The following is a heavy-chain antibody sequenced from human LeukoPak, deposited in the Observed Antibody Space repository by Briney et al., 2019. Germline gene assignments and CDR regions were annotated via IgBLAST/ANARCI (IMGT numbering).Heavy chain of an antibody. D-gene: IGHD1-26*01. V-gene: IGHV4-39*07. CDR1: GDSISGDTYY. CDR3: ARGASGSLGD. CDR2: IYHSGSS. J-gene: IGHJ4*02. Sequence: SETLSLTCSVSGDSISGDTYYWGWIRQPPGKGLEWIGSIYHSGSSHYSPSLKSRVTISIDTSRNQFSLILSSLTAADTAVYYCARGASGSLGDWGQGTLVTVSS.